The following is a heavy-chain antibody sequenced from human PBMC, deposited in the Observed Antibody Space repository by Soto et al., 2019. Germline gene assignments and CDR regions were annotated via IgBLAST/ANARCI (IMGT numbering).Heavy chain of an antibody. CDR1: GYTFTGYY. J-gene: IGHJ6*02. Sequence: QVQLVQSGAEVKKPGASVKVSCKASGYTFTGYYMHWVRQAPGQGLEWMGWINPNSGGTNYAQKFQGWVTMTRGTSFRTHYMDQSRLVSDDTAVYSCAREGGCYYGSGTTRGMDVWGQGTTVTVSS. D-gene: IGHD3-10*01. CDR2: INPNSGGT. V-gene: IGHV1-2*04. CDR3: AREGGCYYGSGTTRGMDV.